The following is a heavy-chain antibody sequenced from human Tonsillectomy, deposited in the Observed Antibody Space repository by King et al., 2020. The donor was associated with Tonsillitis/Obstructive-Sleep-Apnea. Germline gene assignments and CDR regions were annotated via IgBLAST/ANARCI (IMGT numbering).Heavy chain of an antibody. J-gene: IGHJ4*02. Sequence: VQLQESGPGLVKPSETPSLTCTVSGGSISSYYWSWIRQPPGKGLGWIGYIYYSGSTNYNPSLKSRVTISVDTSKNQFSLKLSSVTAADTAVYYCARHNRGRGSYTFDYWGQGTLVTVSS. CDR3: ARHNRGRGSYTFDY. CDR1: GGSISSYY. CDR2: IYYSGST. D-gene: IGHD1-26*01. V-gene: IGHV4-59*08.